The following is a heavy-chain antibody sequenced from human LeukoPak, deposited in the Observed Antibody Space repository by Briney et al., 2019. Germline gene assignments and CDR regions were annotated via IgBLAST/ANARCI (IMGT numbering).Heavy chain of an antibody. J-gene: IGHJ5*02. D-gene: IGHD3-16*01. CDR3: ARDFGNMRNWFDP. CDR2: IYHSGST. V-gene: IGHV4-38-2*02. CDR1: GYSISSNYY. Sequence: SQTLSLTCSVSGYSISSNYYWGWIRQPPGKGLEWIGSIYHSGSTYYNPSLKSRVTISVDTSKNQFSLKLSSVTAADTAVYYCARDFGNMRNWFDPWGQGTLVTVSS.